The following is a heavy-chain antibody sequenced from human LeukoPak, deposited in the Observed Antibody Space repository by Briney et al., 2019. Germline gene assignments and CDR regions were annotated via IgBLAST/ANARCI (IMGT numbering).Heavy chain of an antibody. Sequence: SVKVSCKASGYTFISYNINWLRQAPGQGLEWMGGIIPIFGTANYAQKSQGGVTITADESTSTAYMELSSLRSEDTAVYYCARWGLYCGGDCSSRYFDYWGQGTLVTVSS. CDR2: IIPIFGTA. D-gene: IGHD2-21*02. V-gene: IGHV1-69*13. CDR3: ARWGLYCGGDCSSRYFDY. CDR1: GYTFISYN. J-gene: IGHJ4*02.